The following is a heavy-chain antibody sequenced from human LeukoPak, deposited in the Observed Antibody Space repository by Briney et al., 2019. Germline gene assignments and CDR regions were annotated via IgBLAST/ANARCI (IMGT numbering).Heavy chain of an antibody. J-gene: IGHJ3*02. Sequence: ASVKVSCKASGYTFTSYGISWVRQAPGQGLEWMGWISAYNGNTNYAQKLQGRVTMTTDTSTSTAYMELRSLRSDDTAVYYCARVPLGYCTNGVCPDAFDNWGQGTMVTVSS. CDR1: GYTFTSYG. CDR3: ARVPLGYCTNGVCPDAFDN. V-gene: IGHV1-18*01. D-gene: IGHD2-8*01. CDR2: ISAYNGNT.